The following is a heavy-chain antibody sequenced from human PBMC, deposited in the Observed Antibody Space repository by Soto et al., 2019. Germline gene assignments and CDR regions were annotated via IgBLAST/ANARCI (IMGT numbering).Heavy chain of an antibody. CDR2: ISYDGGLQ. J-gene: IGHJ4*02. CDR3: VSDRGYGHASVPYS. V-gene: IGHV3-30*03. CDR1: GFTFSSYG. D-gene: IGHD5-18*01. Sequence: QAQLVESGGGVVQPGRSLRLSCAASGFTFSSYGMHWVRQAPGTGLEWVAVISYDGGLQYYADSVKGRFTISRDNSKNMVFLQMISLRAEDTAVYYCVSDRGYGHASVPYSWGQGTLVSVSS.